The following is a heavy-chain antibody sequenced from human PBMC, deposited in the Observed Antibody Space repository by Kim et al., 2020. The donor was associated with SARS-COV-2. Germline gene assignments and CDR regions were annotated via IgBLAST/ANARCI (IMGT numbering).Heavy chain of an antibody. CDR1: GFTFSTYA. J-gene: IGHJ4*02. Sequence: GGSLRLSCAASGFTFSTYAMNWVRQAPGKGLEWVSTIGPSGGNTYYADSVKGRLTVSRDNSKNTLYLQMGSLRAEDTALYYCARTTNLDCWGQGTLVTVSS. V-gene: IGHV3-23*01. CDR2: IGPSGGNT. CDR3: ARTTNLDC. D-gene: IGHD1-7*01.